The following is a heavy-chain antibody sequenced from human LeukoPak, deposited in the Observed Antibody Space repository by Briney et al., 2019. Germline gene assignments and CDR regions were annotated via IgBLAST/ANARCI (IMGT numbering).Heavy chain of an antibody. CDR3: ARGKAVGSGSYYNLNWFDP. D-gene: IGHD3-10*01. Sequence: GSLRLSCAASGFTVSKNYMTWVRQAPGKGLEWIGSIYHSGSTYYNPSLKSRVTISVDTSRNQFSLKLSSVTAADTAVYYCARGKAVGSGSYYNLNWFDPWGQGTLVTVSS. V-gene: IGHV4-38-2*01. CDR1: GFTVSKNY. J-gene: IGHJ5*02. CDR2: IYHSGST.